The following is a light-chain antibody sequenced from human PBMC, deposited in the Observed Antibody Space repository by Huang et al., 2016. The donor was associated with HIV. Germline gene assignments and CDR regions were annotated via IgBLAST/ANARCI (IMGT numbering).Light chain of an antibody. CDR1: QSIDNY. CDR2: GTS. CDR3: QQSYSTVYT. V-gene: IGKV1-39*01. J-gene: IGKJ2*01. Sequence: DIQMDQSPSSLSASVGDRVTITCRASQSIDNYLNWYQQKPGKAPSLLIYGTSNLQSGVPSRFSGRGSGTDFTLTISGLHPDDSATYYCQQSYSTVYTFGQGTKLEI.